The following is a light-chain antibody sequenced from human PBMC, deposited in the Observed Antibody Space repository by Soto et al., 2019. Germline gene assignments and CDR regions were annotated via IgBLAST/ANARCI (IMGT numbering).Light chain of an antibody. CDR1: QSVSSSY. V-gene: IGKV3-20*01. J-gene: IGKJ2*01. CDR3: QQYGSSHT. CDR2: GAS. Sequence: EIVLTQSPGTLSLSPGERATLSCRASQSVSSSYLAWYQQKPGQAPRLLIYGASSRATGIPDKFSGSGSGTHFTLTISRLEPEDFAVYYGQQYGSSHTFGQGTKLEIK.